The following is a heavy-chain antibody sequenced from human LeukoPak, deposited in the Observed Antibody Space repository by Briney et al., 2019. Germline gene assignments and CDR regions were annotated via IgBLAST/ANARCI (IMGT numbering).Heavy chain of an antibody. CDR2: INHSGGT. CDR1: GGSFSGYY. V-gene: IGHV4-34*01. D-gene: IGHD6-19*01. Sequence: SETLSLTCAVYGGSFSGYYWRWIRQPPGKGLEWIGEINHSGGTNYNPSLKSRVTISVDTSKNQFSLKLSSVTAADTAVYYCARDIAVAGTSWFDPWGQGTLVTVSS. CDR3: ARDIAVAGTSWFDP. J-gene: IGHJ5*02.